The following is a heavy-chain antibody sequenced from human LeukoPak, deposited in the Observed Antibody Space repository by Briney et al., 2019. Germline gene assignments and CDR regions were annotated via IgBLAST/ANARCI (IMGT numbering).Heavy chain of an antibody. V-gene: IGHV3-23*01. CDR1: GFTFASSA. D-gene: IGHD6-13*01. Sequence: PGGSLRLSCAASGFTFASSAMSWVRQAPGKGLEWVSAISVSDIYTSYADSVKGRFTISRDNSKNTLYLQMNSLRAEDTAVYYCAKDQVAAAGTIYYYYGMDVWGQGTTVTVSS. J-gene: IGHJ6*02. CDR2: ISVSDIYT. CDR3: AKDQVAAAGTIYYYYGMDV.